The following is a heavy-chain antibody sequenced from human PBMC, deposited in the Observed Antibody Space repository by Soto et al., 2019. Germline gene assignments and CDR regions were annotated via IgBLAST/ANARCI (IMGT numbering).Heavy chain of an antibody. Sequence: GGSLRVSCAASGFTFSDYYMSWIRQAPGKGLEWVSYISSSGSTIYYADSVKGRFTISRDNAKNSLYLQMNSLRAEDTAVHYCARVTCSTSCYVAYYYYYMDVWGKGTTVTVSS. V-gene: IGHV3-11*01. CDR1: GFTFSDYY. CDR3: ARVTCSTSCYVAYYYYYMDV. J-gene: IGHJ6*03. CDR2: ISSSGSTI. D-gene: IGHD2-2*01.